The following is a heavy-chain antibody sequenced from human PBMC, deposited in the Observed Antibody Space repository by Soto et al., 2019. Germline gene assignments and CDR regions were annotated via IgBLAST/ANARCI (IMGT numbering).Heavy chain of an antibody. CDR3: ARDHAAVAGTSAFDY. Sequence: QVQLVQSGAEVKKPGSSVRVSCKASGGTFSSYAISWVRQAPGQGLEWMGGIIPIFGTANYAQKFQGRVTITADESTSTAYMELSSLRSEDTAVYYCARDHAAVAGTSAFDYWGQGTLVTVSS. CDR1: GGTFSSYA. D-gene: IGHD6-19*01. V-gene: IGHV1-69*01. CDR2: IIPIFGTA. J-gene: IGHJ4*02.